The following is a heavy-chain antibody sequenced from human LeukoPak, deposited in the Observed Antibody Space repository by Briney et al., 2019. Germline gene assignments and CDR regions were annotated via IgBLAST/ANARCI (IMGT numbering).Heavy chain of an antibody. CDR3: ARGKPVTGTPDYYSYGMDV. CDR1: EFTVSSTY. V-gene: IGHV3-53*01. Sequence: PGGSLRLSCAVSEFTVSSTYMSWVRQAPGKGLEWVSLMYSFGNTYYADSVKGRFTVSRDNSKNTLYLQMNSLGAEDTALYYCARGKPVTGTPDYYSYGMDVWGQGTMVTVSS. J-gene: IGHJ6*02. D-gene: IGHD1-20*01. CDR2: MYSFGNT.